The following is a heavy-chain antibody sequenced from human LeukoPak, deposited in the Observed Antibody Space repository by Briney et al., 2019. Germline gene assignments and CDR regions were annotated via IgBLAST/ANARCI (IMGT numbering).Heavy chain of an antibody. CDR1: GGSLSSHY. D-gene: IGHD2-21*01. V-gene: IGHV4-59*11. CDR3: ARGGLHIAGAFDI. CDR2: IYYSGNT. J-gene: IGHJ3*02. Sequence: SETLSLTCTVSGGSLSSHYWSWIRQPPGKGLEWIGYIYYSGNTNYSPSLKSRVSISVDTSKNQFSLKLSSVTAADTAVYYCARGGLHIAGAFDIWGQGTMVTVSS.